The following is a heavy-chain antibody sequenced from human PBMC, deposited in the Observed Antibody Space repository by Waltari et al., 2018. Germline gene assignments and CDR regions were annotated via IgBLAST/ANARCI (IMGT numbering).Heavy chain of an antibody. CDR2: INHSGST. CDR3: VCGGSCCFDY. Sequence: QVQLQQWGAGLLKPSETLSLTCAVYGGSFSGYYWSWIRQPPGKGLEWIGEINHSGSTNANPSLKSRVTISVDTSKNQFSLKLSSVTAADTAVYYCVCGGSCCFDYWGQGTLVTVSS. J-gene: IGHJ4*02. CDR1: GGSFSGYY. D-gene: IGHD2-15*01. V-gene: IGHV4-34*01.